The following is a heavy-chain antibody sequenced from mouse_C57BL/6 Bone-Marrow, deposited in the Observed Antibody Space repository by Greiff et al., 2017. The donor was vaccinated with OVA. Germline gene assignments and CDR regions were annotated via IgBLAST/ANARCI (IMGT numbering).Heavy chain of an antibody. V-gene: IGHV1-69*01. CDR1: GYTFTSYW. CDR2: IDPSDSYT. D-gene: IGHD1-1*02. J-gene: IGHJ4*01. CDR3: ARDYAPPYCDAIDY. Sequence: QVQLKQSGAELVMPGASVKLSCKASGYTFTSYWMHWVKQRPGQGLEWIGEIDPSDSYTTYNQKFKGKSTLTVDKSSSTAYMQLSSLTSEDSAVYYCARDYAPPYCDAIDYWGQGTAVTVTS.